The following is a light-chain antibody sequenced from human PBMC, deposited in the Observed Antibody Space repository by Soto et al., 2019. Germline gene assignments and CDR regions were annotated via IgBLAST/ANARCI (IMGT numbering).Light chain of an antibody. V-gene: IGLV1-40*01. CDR3: QSYDNNMAAWV. J-gene: IGLJ3*02. CDR1: SANIGAGYD. Sequence: QLVLTQPPSVSGTPGQRVTISCTGSSANIGAGYDVHWYQQLPGTAPKVVIYENNNRPSGVPERFSGSRSGTSGSLAITGLQAEDDGDYYCQSYDNNMAAWVFGGGTKLTVL. CDR2: ENN.